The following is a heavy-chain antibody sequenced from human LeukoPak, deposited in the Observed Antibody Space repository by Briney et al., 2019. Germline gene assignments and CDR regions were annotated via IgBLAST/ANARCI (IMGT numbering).Heavy chain of an antibody. CDR2: IYYSGST. Sequence: PSETLSLTCTVSGGSISSSSYYWGWIRQPPGRGLEWIGNIYYSGSTYYNPSLKSRVTVSVDTSKNQFSLKLSSLTAADTAEYYCARRSGSYDHDYWGQGTQVTVSS. D-gene: IGHD1-26*01. J-gene: IGHJ4*02. V-gene: IGHV4-39*01. CDR1: GGSISSSSYY. CDR3: ARRSGSYDHDY.